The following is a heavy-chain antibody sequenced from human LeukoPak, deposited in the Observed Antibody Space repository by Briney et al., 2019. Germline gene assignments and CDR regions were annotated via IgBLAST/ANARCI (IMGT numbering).Heavy chain of an antibody. CDR2: IKQDVSET. V-gene: IGHV3-7*01. CDR3: ARQRGSGCLDY. CDR1: RFTLSNYW. J-gene: IGHJ4*02. Sequence: GGSLRLSYAASRFTLSNYWMSWVSQAPGKGREWVANIKQDVSETYYVDSVKGRFTISRDNAKNSLSLQMNSLRAEDTAVYYCARQRGSGCLDYWGQGTLVTVSS. D-gene: IGHD6-19*01.